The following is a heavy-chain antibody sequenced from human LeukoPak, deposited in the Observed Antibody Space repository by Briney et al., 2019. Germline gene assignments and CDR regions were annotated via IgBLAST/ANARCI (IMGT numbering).Heavy chain of an antibody. CDR1: GYTFTSYD. CDR2: MNPNSGNT. J-gene: IGHJ6*03. V-gene: IGHV1-8*01. Sequence: ASVEVSCKASGYTFTSYDINWVRQATGRGLEWMGWMNPNSGNTGYAQKFQGRVTMTRNTSISTAYMELSSLRSEDTAVYYCARGGAIFGSLYYMDVWGKGTTVTVSS. CDR3: ARGGAIFGSLYYMDV. D-gene: IGHD3-3*01.